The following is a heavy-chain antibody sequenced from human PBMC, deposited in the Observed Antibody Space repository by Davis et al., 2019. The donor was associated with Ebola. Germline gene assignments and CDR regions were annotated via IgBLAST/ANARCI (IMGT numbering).Heavy chain of an antibody. J-gene: IGHJ4*02. D-gene: IGHD6-19*01. CDR1: GFTFSDYY. V-gene: IGHV3-11*01. Sequence: GESLKISCAASGFTFSDYYMSWIRQAPGKGLEWVSYISSSGSTIYYADSVKGRFTISRDNAKNSLYLQMNSLRAEDTAVYYCARQGGYSSGWLHDWGQGTLVTVSS. CDR2: ISSSGSTI. CDR3: ARQGGYSSGWLHD.